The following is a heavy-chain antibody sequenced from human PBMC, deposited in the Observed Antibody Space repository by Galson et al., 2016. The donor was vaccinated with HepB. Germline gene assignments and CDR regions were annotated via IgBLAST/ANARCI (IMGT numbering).Heavy chain of an antibody. D-gene: IGHD4-11*01. Sequence: SLRLSCAASGFTFSSFVMSWVRQAPGKGLEWVSVISGSSTSINYADSVKGRFTISRDNSRNTLYMQMNSLRDDDTAVYYWATVLNSRWGDLFDNWGQGTLVTV. J-gene: IGHJ4*02. CDR3: ATVLNSRWGDLFDN. CDR2: ISGSSTSI. CDR1: GFTFSSFV. V-gene: IGHV3-23*01.